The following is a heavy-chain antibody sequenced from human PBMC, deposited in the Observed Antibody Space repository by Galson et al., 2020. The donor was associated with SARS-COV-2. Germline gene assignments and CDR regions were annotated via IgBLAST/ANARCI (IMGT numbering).Heavy chain of an antibody. CDR2: ISYDGSNI. CDR3: ARGSTRKENWNWFFDL. Sequence: GGSLRLSCTASGFTFSSSAMHWVRQAPGKGLEWVAVISYDGSNIYYGDSVKGRFTISRDNFRDTLFLQMSSLIGEDTSTYDCARGSTRKENWNWFFDLWGRGTLVTVSS. D-gene: IGHD3-10*01. V-gene: IGHV3-30-3*01. J-gene: IGHJ2*01. CDR1: GFTFSSSA.